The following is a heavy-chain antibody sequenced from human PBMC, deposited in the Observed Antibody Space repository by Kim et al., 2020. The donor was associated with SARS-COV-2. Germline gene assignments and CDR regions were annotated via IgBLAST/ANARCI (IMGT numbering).Heavy chain of an antibody. V-gene: IGHV4-4*02. CDR3: ARGFTSSTYYYGMDV. CDR2: IYHSGST. D-gene: IGHD6-13*01. CDR1: GGSISSSNW. Sequence: SETLSLTCAVSGGSISSSNWWSWVRQPPGKGLEWIGEIYHSGSTNYNPSLKSRVTISVDKSKNQFSMKLSSVTAADTAVYYCARGFTSSTYYYGMDVWGQGTTVTVSS. J-gene: IGHJ6*02.